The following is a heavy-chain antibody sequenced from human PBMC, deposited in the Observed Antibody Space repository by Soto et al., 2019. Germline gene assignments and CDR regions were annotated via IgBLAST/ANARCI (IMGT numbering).Heavy chain of an antibody. V-gene: IGHV3-23*01. CDR1: GFTFSSYA. CDR3: AKGGYYDSSGFFWFDP. Sequence: PGGSLRLSCAASGFTFSSYAMSWVRQAPGKGLEWVSAISGSGGSTYYADSVKGRFTISRDNSKNTLYLQMNSLRAEDTAAYYCAKGGYYDSSGFFWFDPWGQGTLVTAPQ. J-gene: IGHJ5*02. D-gene: IGHD3-22*01. CDR2: ISGSGGST.